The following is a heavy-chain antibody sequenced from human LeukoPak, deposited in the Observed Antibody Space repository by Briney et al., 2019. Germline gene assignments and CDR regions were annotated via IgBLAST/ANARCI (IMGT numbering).Heavy chain of an antibody. V-gene: IGHV3-7*01. CDR2: IKQDGSEK. J-gene: IGHJ3*02. CDR3: ARDLNFRLCLQRHPAFDI. CDR1: GFPFSSYW. D-gene: IGHD5-18*01. Sequence: GGSLRLSCAASGFPFSSYWMAWVRQAPGKGLEWVANIKQDGSEKYYVDSVKGRFTISRDNAKNSLYLQMNSLRAEDTAVYYCARDLNFRLCLQRHPAFDIWGQGTMVTVSS.